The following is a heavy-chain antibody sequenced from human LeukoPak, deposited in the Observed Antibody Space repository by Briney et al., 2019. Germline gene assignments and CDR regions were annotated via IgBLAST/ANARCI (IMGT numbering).Heavy chain of an antibody. CDR1: GFTFSTFE. CDR2: ITGSGSSI. CDR3: ARMGYDDLWDSPEIPLDY. D-gene: IGHD3-16*01. Sequence: PGGSLRLSCLASGFTFSTFEMNWVRHAPGKGLERVSLITGSGSSIYYADSVKGRFTTSRDNAKNSLYLHMSSLRAEDMAVYYCARMGYDDLWDSPEIPLDYWGQGTLVTVSS. V-gene: IGHV3-48*03. J-gene: IGHJ4*02.